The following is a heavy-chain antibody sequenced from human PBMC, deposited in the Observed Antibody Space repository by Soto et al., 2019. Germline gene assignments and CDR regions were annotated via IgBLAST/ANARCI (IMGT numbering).Heavy chain of an antibody. CDR2: IIPIFGTA. CDR3: ARDGERLLWFGESPRYFDY. D-gene: IGHD3-10*01. Sequence: QVQLVQSGAEVKKPGSSVKVSCKASGGTFSSYAISWVRQAPGQGLEWMGGIIPIFGTANYAQKFQGRVTITADESRSTAYMELSSLRSEDTAVYYCARDGERLLWFGESPRYFDYWGQGTLVTVSS. V-gene: IGHV1-69*01. J-gene: IGHJ4*02. CDR1: GGTFSSYA.